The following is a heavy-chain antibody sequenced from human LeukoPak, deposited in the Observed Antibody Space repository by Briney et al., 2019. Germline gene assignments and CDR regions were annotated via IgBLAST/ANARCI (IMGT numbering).Heavy chain of an antibody. CDR2: VSSNGAKT. J-gene: IGHJ5*01. D-gene: IGHD6-19*01. V-gene: IGHV3-23*01. Sequence: GGSLRLSCAASGFTFSSYAITWVRQAPGKGLEWVSAVSSNGAKTYYADSVRGRFIISRDNSKNTLFLQMNSLRAEDTAVYYCARDLSSGWFDYWGQGTLVTVSS. CDR3: ARDLSSGWFDY. CDR1: GFTFSSYA.